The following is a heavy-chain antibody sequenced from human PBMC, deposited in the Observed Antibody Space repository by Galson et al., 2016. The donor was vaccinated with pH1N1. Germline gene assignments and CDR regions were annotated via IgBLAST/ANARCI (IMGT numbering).Heavy chain of an antibody. J-gene: IGHJ4*02. CDR1: GYTFTSYD. D-gene: IGHD2-15*01. Sequence: SVKVSCKASGYTFTSYDINWVRQATGQGLEWMGWIAPDSGATSYAQKFQGRVTMTRDTSINRVYMELSRLRSDDTAIYYCARVLRTVVFDFWGQGTLVTVSS. V-gene: IGHV1-2*02. CDR2: IAPDSGAT. CDR3: ARVLRTVVFDF.